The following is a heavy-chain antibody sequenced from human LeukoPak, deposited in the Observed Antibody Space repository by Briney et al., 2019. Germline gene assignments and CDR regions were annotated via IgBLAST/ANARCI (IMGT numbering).Heavy chain of an antibody. J-gene: IGHJ4*02. V-gene: IGHV4-39*01. CDR3: ARQLGVGVWALDR. CDR1: GDPITTEHYW. Sequence: SETLSLTCDVSGDPITTEHYWWGWLRQPPGKGLEWIAIIFYTGKIHDNPSLRNRISMSVDTSKDQFSLRLSAVTAADTAVYYCARQLGVGVWALDRWGQGTLVTVSS. CDR2: IFYTGKI. D-gene: IGHD3-16*01.